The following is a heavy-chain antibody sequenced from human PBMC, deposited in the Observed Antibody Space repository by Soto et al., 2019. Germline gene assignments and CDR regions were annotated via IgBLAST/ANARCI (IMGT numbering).Heavy chain of an antibody. CDR1: GGSISSYY. CDR2: IYYSGST. CDR3: ARGGRDYSNYPAF. Sequence: SETLSLTCTVSGGSISSYYWSWIRQPPGKGLEWIGYIYYSGSTNYNPSLKSRVTISVDTSKNQFSLKLSSVTAADTAVYYCARGGRDYSNYPAFWGQGTLVTVSS. V-gene: IGHV4-59*01. J-gene: IGHJ4*02. D-gene: IGHD4-4*01.